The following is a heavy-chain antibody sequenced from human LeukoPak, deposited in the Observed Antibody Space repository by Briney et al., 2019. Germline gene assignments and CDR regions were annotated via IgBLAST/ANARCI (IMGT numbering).Heavy chain of an antibody. D-gene: IGHD4-17*01. CDR1: GGSISSYY. CDR3: ARGGAVTTVYFDY. CDR2: IYYSGST. V-gene: IGHV4-59*08. J-gene: IGHJ4*02. Sequence: ASETLSLTCTVSGGSISSYYWSWIRQPPGKGLEWIGYIYYSGSTNYNPSLKSRVTISVDTSKNQFSLKVSSVTAADTALYYCARGGAVTTVYFDYWGQGTLVTVSS.